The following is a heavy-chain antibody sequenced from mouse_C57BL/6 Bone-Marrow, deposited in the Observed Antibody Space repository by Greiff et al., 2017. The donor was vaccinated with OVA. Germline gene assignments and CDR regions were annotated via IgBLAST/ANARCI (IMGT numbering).Heavy chain of an antibody. Sequence: VQLQQPGAELVKPGASVKLSCKASGYTFTSYWMQWVKQRPGQGLEWIGEIDPSDSYTNYNQKFKGKATLTVDTSSSTAYMQLSSLTSEDSAVYYCERQYCGRSYEWYFDVWGTGTTVTVSS. CDR3: ERQYCGRSYEWYFDV. CDR1: GYTFTSYW. J-gene: IGHJ1*03. D-gene: IGHD1-1*01. CDR2: IDPSDSYT. V-gene: IGHV1-50*01.